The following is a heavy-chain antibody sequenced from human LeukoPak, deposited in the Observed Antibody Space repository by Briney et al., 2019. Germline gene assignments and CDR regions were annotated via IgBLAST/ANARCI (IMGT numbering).Heavy chain of an antibody. CDR2: INSDGTYT. Sequence: GGSLRLSFPASGFAFSSSLLLWVRQAPGKGLVWVSRINSDGTYTNYADSVKGRFTISRDNAKNTLYLQMNSLRAEDTAVYYCARDLSHTFDYWGQGTLVTVSS. CDR3: ARDLSHTFDY. CDR1: GFAFSSSL. J-gene: IGHJ4*02. V-gene: IGHV3-74*01.